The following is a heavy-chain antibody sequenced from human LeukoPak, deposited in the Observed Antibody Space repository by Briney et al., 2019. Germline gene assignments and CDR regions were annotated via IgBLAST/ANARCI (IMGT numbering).Heavy chain of an antibody. V-gene: IGHV4-39*07. J-gene: IGHJ4*02. Sequence: SETLSLTCTVSGGSISSSSYYWGWIRQPPGKGLEWIGSIYYSGSTYYNPSLKSRVTISVDTSKNQFSLKLSSVTAAGTAVYYCARDGPHDYGDYENPGYFDYWGQGTLVTVSS. CDR1: GGSISSSSYY. D-gene: IGHD4-17*01. CDR3: ARDGPHDYGDYENPGYFDY. CDR2: IYYSGST.